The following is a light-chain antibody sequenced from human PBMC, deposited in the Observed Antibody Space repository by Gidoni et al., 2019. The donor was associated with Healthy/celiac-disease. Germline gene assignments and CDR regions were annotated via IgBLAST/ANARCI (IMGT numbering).Light chain of an antibody. V-gene: IGKV2-30*01. CDR1: QSLVYSDGNTY. CDR3: MQGTHWPYT. Sequence: DVVMTQSPLSLPVTLGQPASISCRSSQSLVYSDGNTYLNWFQQRPGQSQRRLIYKVSNRDSGVPARFSGSGSATDFTLKISRVEAEDLGVYYCMQGTHWPYTFGQXTKLEIK. CDR2: KVS. J-gene: IGKJ2*01.